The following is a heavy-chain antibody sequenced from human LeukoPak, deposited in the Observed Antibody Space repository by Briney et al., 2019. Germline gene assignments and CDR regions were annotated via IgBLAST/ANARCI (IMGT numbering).Heavy chain of an antibody. J-gene: IGHJ4*02. CDR3: AKKSGDHFHFDF. V-gene: IGHV3-23*01. CDR1: GFTFSSYA. Sequence: GGSLRLSCAASGFTFSSYAMSWVRQAPGKGLEWVSAISGSGGSTYYADSVKGRFTISRDNSKSTLYLQMNSLRAEDTAVYHCAKKSGDHFHFDFWGQGTLVTVSS. CDR2: ISGSGGST. D-gene: IGHD2-21*01.